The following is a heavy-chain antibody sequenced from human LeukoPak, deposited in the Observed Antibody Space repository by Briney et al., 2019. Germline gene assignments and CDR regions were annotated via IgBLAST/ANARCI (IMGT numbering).Heavy chain of an antibody. J-gene: IGHJ4*02. CDR2: ISYDGSNK. V-gene: IGHV3-30-3*01. D-gene: IGHD4-17*01. CDR3: ARDRDYAFDY. Sequence: GGSLRLSCAASGFTFSSYAMHWVRQAPGKGLEWVAVISYDGSNKYYADSVKGRFTISRDNAKNSLYLQMYSLRDEDTAVYYCARDRDYAFDYWGQGTLVTVSS. CDR1: GFTFSSYA.